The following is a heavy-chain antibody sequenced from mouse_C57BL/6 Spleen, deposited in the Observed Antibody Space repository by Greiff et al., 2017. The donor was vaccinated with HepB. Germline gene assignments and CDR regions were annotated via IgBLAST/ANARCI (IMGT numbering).Heavy chain of an antibody. CDR1: GFTFSSYA. J-gene: IGHJ2*01. CDR2: ISDGGSYT. CDR3: ARDVYYYGSSQVPFDY. V-gene: IGHV5-4*01. D-gene: IGHD1-1*01. Sequence: EVMLVESGGGLVKPGGSLKLSCAASGFTFSSYAMSWVRQTPEKRLEWVATISDGGSYTYYPDNVKGRFTISRDNAKNNVYLQMSQLKSEDTAMYYCARDVYYYGSSQVPFDYWGQGTTLTVSS.